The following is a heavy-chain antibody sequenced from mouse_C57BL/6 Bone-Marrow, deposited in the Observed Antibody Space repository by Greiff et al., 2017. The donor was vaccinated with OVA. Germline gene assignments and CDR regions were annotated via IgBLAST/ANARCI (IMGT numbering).Heavy chain of an antibody. Sequence: VQLQQSGAELVRPGTSVQVSCKASGYAFTNYLIEWVKQRPGQGLEWIGVINPGSGGTNYNEKFKGKATLTADKSSSTAYMQLSSLTSEDSAVYFCARWRPHYYAMDYWGQGTSVTVSS. CDR3: ARWRPHYYAMDY. CDR2: INPGSGGT. J-gene: IGHJ4*01. CDR1: GYAFTNYL. V-gene: IGHV1-54*01.